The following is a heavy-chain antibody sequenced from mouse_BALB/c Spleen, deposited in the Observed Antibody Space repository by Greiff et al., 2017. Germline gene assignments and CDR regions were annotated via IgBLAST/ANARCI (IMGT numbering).Heavy chain of an antibody. CDR2: INSDGGST. CDR3: ARRVGYGGNYVSYAMDY. J-gene: IGHJ4*01. D-gene: IGHD1-1*02. Sequence: EVKLVESGGGLVQPGESLKLSCESNEYEFPSHDMSWVRKTPEKRLELVAAINSDGGSTYYPDTMERRFIISRDNTKKTLYLQMSSLRSEDTALYYCARRVGYGGNYVSYAMDYWGQGTSVTVSS. V-gene: IGHV5-2*03. CDR1: EYEFPSHD.